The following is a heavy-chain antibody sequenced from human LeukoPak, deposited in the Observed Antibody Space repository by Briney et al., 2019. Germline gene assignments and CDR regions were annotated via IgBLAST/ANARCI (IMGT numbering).Heavy chain of an antibody. Sequence: AGTLRLSCAASGFTFSSNYRSWVRQAPGKGLEWVSIIYSGAGTYYADSVKGRFTISRDTSKNTLYLQMNSLSAEDTGVYFCSREHQVAATPFDYWGQGTLVTVSS. J-gene: IGHJ4*02. CDR3: SREHQVAATPFDY. V-gene: IGHV3-66*02. CDR1: GFTFSSNY. D-gene: IGHD1-26*01. CDR2: IYSGAGT.